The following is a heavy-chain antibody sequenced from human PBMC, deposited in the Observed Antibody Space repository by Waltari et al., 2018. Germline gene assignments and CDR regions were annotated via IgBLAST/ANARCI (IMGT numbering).Heavy chain of an antibody. V-gene: IGHV4-39*07. Sequence: QLQLQESGPGLVKPSETLSLTCTVSGGSISSSSYYWGWIRQPPGKGLEWIGSIYYSGSTYYNPSLKSRVTISVDTSKNQFSLKLSSVTAADTAVYYCARVWGAYCGGDCYSGFDYWGQGTLVTVSS. D-gene: IGHD2-21*02. J-gene: IGHJ4*02. CDR1: GGSISSSSYY. CDR3: ARVWGAYCGGDCYSGFDY. CDR2: IYYSGST.